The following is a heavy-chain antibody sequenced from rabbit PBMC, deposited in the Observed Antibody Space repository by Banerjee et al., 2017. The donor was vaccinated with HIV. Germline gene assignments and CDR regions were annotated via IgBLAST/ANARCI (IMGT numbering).Heavy chain of an antibody. V-gene: IGHV1S40*01. CDR2: IYTGSGST. J-gene: IGHJ4*01. Sequence: QSLEESGGDLVRPGASLTLTCTASGFSFSSNYCMCWVRQAPGKGLEWIGCIYTGSGSTVYASWAKGRFTISKTSSTTMTLQMTSLTAADTATYFCARDPWPITNVFNLWGQGTLVTV. CDR1: GFSFSSNYC. D-gene: IGHD3-1*01. CDR3: ARDPWPITNVFNL.